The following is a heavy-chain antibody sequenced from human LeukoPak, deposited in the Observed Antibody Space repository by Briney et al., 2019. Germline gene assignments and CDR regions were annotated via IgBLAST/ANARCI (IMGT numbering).Heavy chain of an antibody. CDR2: IYYSGNT. J-gene: IGHJ4*02. Sequence: SETLSLTCTVSGGSISSSSYYWGWIRQPPGKGLEWIGSIYYSGNTYYNPSLKSRVTISVDTSKNQFSLRLSSVTAADTAVYYCARPNWNDLHFDYWGQGTLVTVSS. CDR3: ARPNWNDLHFDY. D-gene: IGHD1-1*01. CDR1: GGSISSSSYY. V-gene: IGHV4-39*07.